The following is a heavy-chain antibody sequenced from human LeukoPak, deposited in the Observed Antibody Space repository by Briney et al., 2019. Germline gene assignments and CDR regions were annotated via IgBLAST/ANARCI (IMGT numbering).Heavy chain of an antibody. CDR3: ARDGSGSYWEPVGYNWFDP. V-gene: IGHV1-46*01. CDR1: GYTFTSYY. D-gene: IGHD1-26*01. CDR2: INPSGGST. Sequence: GASVKVSCKASGYTFTSYYMHWVRQAPGQGLEWMGIINPSGGSTSYAQKFQGRVTMTRDTSTSTVYMELSSLRSEDTAVYYCARDGSGSYWEPVGYNWFDPWGQGTLVTVSS. J-gene: IGHJ5*02.